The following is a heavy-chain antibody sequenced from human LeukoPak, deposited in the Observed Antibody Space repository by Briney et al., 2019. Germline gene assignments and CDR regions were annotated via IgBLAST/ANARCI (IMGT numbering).Heavy chain of an antibody. CDR2: IIPIFGTA. CDR1: GGTFSSYA. CDR3: ASPALYGDYP. J-gene: IGHJ4*02. D-gene: IGHD4-17*01. V-gene: IGHV1-69*13. Sequence: SVKVSCKASGGTFSSYAISWVRQAPGQGLEWMGGIIPIFGTANYAQKFQGRVTITADESTSTAYMELSSLRSDDTAVYYCASPALYGDYPWGQGTLVTVSS.